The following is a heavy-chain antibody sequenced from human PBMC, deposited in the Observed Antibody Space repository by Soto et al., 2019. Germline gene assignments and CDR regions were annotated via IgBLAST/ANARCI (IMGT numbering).Heavy chain of an antibody. D-gene: IGHD2-21*02. CDR2: IRSKADNYAT. CDR3: TRQTSPQSRALTLDCGGDCYSFDY. V-gene: IGHV3-73*01. J-gene: IGHJ4*02. CDR1: GFTFSGSA. Sequence: GGSLRLSCAASGFTFSGSAMHWVRQASGKGLEWVGRIRSKADNYATGYAASVKGRFTISRDDSKNTAYLQMNSLKTEDTAVYYCTRQTSPQSRALTLDCGGDCYSFDYWGQGTLVTVSS.